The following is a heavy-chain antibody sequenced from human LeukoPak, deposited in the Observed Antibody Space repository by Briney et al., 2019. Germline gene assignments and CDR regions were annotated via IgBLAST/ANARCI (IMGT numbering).Heavy chain of an antibody. J-gene: IGHJ5*02. CDR1: GYTFTNFG. CDR3: ARGRLGFP. Sequence: GASVKVSCKASGYTFTNFGISWVRQAPGQGLEWMGWITPYNGNTNYAQKLQGRVTITRNTSISTAYMELSSLRSEDTAVYYCARGRLGFPWGQGTLVTVSS. D-gene: IGHD5-12*01. CDR2: ITPYNGNT. V-gene: IGHV1-18*01.